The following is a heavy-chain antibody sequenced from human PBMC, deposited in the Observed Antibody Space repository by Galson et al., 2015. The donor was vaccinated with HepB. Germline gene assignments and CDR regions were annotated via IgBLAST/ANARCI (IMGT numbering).Heavy chain of an antibody. J-gene: IGHJ4*02. Sequence: LSLTCTVSGGSISSSSYYWGWIRQPPGTGLEWIGSIYYSGSTYYNPSLKSRVTISVDTSKNQFSLKLSSVTAADTAVYYCARQSGLWFGEYATLFDYWGQGTLVTVSS. D-gene: IGHD3-10*01. V-gene: IGHV4-39*01. CDR2: IYYSGST. CDR3: ARQSGLWFGEYATLFDY. CDR1: GGSISSSSYY.